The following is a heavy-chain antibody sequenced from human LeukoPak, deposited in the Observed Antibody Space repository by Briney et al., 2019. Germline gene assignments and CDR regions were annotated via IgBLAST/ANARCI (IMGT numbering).Heavy chain of an antibody. J-gene: IGHJ4*02. CDR1: GFTFSSYA. CDR2: VTGTGSST. D-gene: IGHD3-16*01. CDR3: AKASWVSSTDAVR. Sequence: GGSLRLSCAASGFTFSSYAMSWVRQAPGKGLEWVSIVTGTGSSTNYADSVRGRFTISRDNSKNTLYLQMNSLRAEDTAIYYCAKASWVSSTDAVRWGQGTLVTVSS. V-gene: IGHV3-23*01.